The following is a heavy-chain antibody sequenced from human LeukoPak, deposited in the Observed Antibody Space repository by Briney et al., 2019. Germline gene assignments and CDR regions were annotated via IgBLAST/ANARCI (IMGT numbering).Heavy chain of an antibody. CDR1: GYTFSDYY. CDR3: AKVQLGLQPSVNFDS. V-gene: IGHV1-2*02. J-gene: IGHJ4*02. CDR2: INPNNGVT. Sequence: ASVKVSCKASGYTFSDYYMLWVRQAPGQGLEWMGWINPNNGVTNYAQKFQGRVTMTRDTSISTAFMELSGLRSDDTAVYYCAKVQLGLQPSVNFDSWGQGSLVTVSS. D-gene: IGHD5-18*01.